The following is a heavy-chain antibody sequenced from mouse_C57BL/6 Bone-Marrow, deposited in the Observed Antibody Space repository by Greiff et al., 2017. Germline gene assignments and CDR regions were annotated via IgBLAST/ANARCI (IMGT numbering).Heavy chain of an antibody. V-gene: IGHV1-81*01. Sequence: QVHVKQSGAELARPGASVKLSCKASGYTFTSYGISWVKQRTGQGLEWIGEIYPRSGNTDYNEKFKGKATLTADKSSSTAYMELRSLTSEDSAVYFCARRLRRSDAMDYWGQGTSVTVSS. D-gene: IGHD2-4*01. CDR1: GYTFTSYG. CDR3: ARRLRRSDAMDY. CDR2: IYPRSGNT. J-gene: IGHJ4*01.